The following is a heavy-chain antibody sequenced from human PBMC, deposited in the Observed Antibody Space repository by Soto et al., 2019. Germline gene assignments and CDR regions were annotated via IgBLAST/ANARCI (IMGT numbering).Heavy chain of an antibody. CDR2: ISWNSGII. D-gene: IGHD3-22*01. CDR3: TKDTHSPSGYFEAFDV. J-gene: IGHJ3*01. Sequence: DAQLVESGGGLVQPGKSRRISCVASGFTFDDHTMHWVRQAPGRGLEWVSCISWNSGIIGYADSVKGRFTISRDNAKNSLYLRMDSLRPEDTAVYYCTKDTHSPSGYFEAFDVWGQGTKVTVSS. CDR1: GFTFDDHT. V-gene: IGHV3-9*01.